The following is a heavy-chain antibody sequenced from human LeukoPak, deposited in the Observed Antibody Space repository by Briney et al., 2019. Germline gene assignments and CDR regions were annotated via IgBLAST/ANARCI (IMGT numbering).Heavy chain of an antibody. J-gene: IGHJ4*02. Sequence: GGSLRLSCAASGFTLSSYAMHWVRQAPGKGLEYVSGISSDGGSPFHVNSVKGRFTISRGNSKNTLYLQMGSLRAEDMAVYYCAREYCSGGRCQYYFDYWGQGTLVTVSS. D-gene: IGHD2-15*01. CDR3: AREYCSGGRCQYYFDY. CDR1: GFTLSSYA. CDR2: ISSDGGSP. V-gene: IGHV3-64*01.